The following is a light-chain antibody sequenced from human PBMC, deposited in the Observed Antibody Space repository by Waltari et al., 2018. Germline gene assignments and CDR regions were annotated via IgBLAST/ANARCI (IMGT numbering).Light chain of an antibody. V-gene: IGKV1-39*01. CDR1: QSISSY. Sequence: DIQMTQSPSSLSASVGDRVTITCRASQSISSYLNWYQQKPGKAPKHLIYAASSLQSGVPSRFSGSGSGTDFTRTISSRQPEDVATYYWQQSYSTPFTFGPGTKVDIK. CDR3: QQSYSTPFT. J-gene: IGKJ3*01. CDR2: AAS.